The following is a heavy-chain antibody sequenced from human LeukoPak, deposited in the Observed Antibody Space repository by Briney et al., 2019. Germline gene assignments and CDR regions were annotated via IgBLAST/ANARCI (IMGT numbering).Heavy chain of an antibody. CDR3: ARVVGYYGLRNDY. D-gene: IGHD2-15*01. J-gene: IGHJ4*02. Sequence: PSQTLSLTCTVSGGSLSSGSYYWGWIRQPAGKGLEWIGRSYTSGSTTYNPAPKSRGTIAVHTSRNKFSLKLSSVTAADTAVYYCARVVGYYGLRNDYWGQRTLVTVSS. CDR2: SYTSGST. CDR1: GGSLSSGSYY. V-gene: IGHV4-61*02.